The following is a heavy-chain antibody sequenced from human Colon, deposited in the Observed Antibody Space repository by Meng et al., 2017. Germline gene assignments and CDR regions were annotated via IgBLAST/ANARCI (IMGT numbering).Heavy chain of an antibody. Sequence: QVQLVQSGAEEKKPGASVKGSCKAYGYNFTSYGISWVRQAPGQGLEWVAWISAYNGNTIYAQKVQGRVTLTTDTSTSTAYMELRSLISDDTAVYYCGRSGAYDYRIDSWGQGTLVTVSS. D-gene: IGHD5-12*01. J-gene: IGHJ5*01. V-gene: IGHV1-18*01. CDR2: ISAYNGNT. CDR3: GRSGAYDYRIDS. CDR1: GYNFTSYG.